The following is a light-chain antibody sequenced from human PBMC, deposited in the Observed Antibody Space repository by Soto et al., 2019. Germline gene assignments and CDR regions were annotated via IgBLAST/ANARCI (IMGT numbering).Light chain of an antibody. V-gene: IGLV4-60*03. J-gene: IGLJ2*01. Sequence: QSVLTQSSSASASLGSSVKLTCTLSSGHSSYIIAWHQQQTGKAPRFLMTVEGSGNYNKGSGVPDRVSGSSAGADRYLTIYNLQSEDEATYYCDTWDTNTQVFGGGTKLTVL. CDR1: SGHSSYI. CDR2: VEGSGNY. CDR3: DTWDTNTQV.